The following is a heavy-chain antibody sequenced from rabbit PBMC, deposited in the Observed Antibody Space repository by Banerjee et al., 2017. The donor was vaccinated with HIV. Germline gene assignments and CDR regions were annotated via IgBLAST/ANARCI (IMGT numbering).Heavy chain of an antibody. J-gene: IGHJ4*01. CDR1: GVSFSSNYY. V-gene: IGHV1S45*01. CDR2: IDIVTGKS. Sequence: QEQLVESGGGLVQPGGSLTLTCTASGVSFSSNYYMCWVRQAPGKGLEWIACIDIVTGKSVYASWAKGRFMMSRTSSTTVTLQMTSLTAADTATYFCARDLVAVIGWNFNLWGPGTLVTVS. CDR3: ARDLVAVIGWNFNL. D-gene: IGHD1-1*01.